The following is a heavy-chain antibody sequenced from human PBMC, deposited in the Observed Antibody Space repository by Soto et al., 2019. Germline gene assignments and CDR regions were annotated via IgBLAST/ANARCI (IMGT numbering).Heavy chain of an antibody. CDR1: GGTFRSYA. CDR2: IIPIFGTA. CDR3: ARARGVVPTAYLTLSYYYYYGMDV. V-gene: IGHV1-69*01. J-gene: IGHJ6*02. D-gene: IGHD2-2*01. Sequence: QVQLVQSGAEVKKPGSSVKVSCKASGGTFRSYAISWVRQAPGQGLEWMGGIIPIFGTANYAQKFQGRVTITADESTSTAYMELSSLRSDDTAVYYCARARGVVPTAYLTLSYYYYYGMDVWGQGTTVTVSS.